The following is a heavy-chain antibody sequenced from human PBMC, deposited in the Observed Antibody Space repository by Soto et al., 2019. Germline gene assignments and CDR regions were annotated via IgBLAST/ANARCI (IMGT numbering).Heavy chain of an antibody. J-gene: IGHJ5*02. D-gene: IGHD3-22*01. CDR1: GCTFGCDT. CDR3: ARDRTDSGYYTNWLEP. CDR2: IIPIFGTT. Sequence: SVKVSCKALGCTFGCDTITWVRQAPGQGLEWVGRIIPIFGTTNYAQNLQGRVTISADKYTLTSYMELQSLTSDDTALYYCARDRTDSGYYTNWLEPWGQGTQVSVSS. V-gene: IGHV1-69*08.